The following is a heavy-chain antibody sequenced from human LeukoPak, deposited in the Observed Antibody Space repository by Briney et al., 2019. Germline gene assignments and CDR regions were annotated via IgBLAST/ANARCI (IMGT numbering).Heavy chain of an antibody. CDR3: AKDRGGLIVGAYEGFDY. Sequence: QTGGSLRLSCAASGFTFSSYAMSWVRQAPGKGLEWVSAISGSGGSTYYADSVKGRFTVSRDNSKNTLYLQMNSLRAEDTAVYYCAKDRGGLIVGAYEGFDYWGQGTLVTVSS. V-gene: IGHV3-23*01. J-gene: IGHJ4*02. CDR2: ISGSGGST. D-gene: IGHD1-26*01. CDR1: GFTFSSYA.